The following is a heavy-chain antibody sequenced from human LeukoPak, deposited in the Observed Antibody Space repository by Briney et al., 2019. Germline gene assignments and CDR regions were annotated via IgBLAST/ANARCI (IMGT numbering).Heavy chain of an antibody. J-gene: IGHJ6*03. CDR2: INHSGST. V-gene: IGHV4-34*01. D-gene: IGHD6-6*01. Sequence: SETLSLTCAVYGGSFSGYYWSWIRQPPGKGLEWIGEINHSGSTNYNPSLKSRVTISVDTSKNQFSLKLSSVTAADTAVYYCARALYSRSPSSYYYYYYRDFWGKGPTVTVSS. CDR3: ARALYSRSPSSYYYYYYRDF. CDR1: GGSFSGYY.